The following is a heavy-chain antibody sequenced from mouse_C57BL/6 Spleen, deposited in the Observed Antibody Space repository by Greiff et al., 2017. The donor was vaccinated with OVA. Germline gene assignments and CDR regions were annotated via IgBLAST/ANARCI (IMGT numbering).Heavy chain of an antibody. V-gene: IGHV1-50*01. J-gene: IGHJ1*03. Sequence: QVQLQQPGAELVKPGASVKLSCKASGYTFTSYWMQWVKQRPGQGLEWIGEIDPSDSYTNYNHKFKGKATLTVDTSSSTGYMQLSSLTYEDSAVYDSARRSSDWYFDVWGTGTTVTVSS. CDR2: IDPSDSYT. D-gene: IGHD1-1*01. CDR3: ARRSSDWYFDV. CDR1: GYTFTSYW.